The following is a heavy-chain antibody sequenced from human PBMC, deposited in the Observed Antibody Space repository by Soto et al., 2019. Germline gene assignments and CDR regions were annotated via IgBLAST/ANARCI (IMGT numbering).Heavy chain of an antibody. Sequence: GASVKVSCTASVYTFTSYGISWVRQAPGPRLELMGWISAYNGNTKYAQKLQGRVTMTTDTSTSTAYMELRSLRSDDTAVYYCARGYYDFWSGYPIWSPDYYYYMDVWGKGTTVTVSS. CDR2: ISAYNGNT. CDR3: ARGYYDFWSGYPIWSPDYYYYMDV. D-gene: IGHD3-3*01. J-gene: IGHJ6*03. V-gene: IGHV1-18*01. CDR1: VYTFTSYG.